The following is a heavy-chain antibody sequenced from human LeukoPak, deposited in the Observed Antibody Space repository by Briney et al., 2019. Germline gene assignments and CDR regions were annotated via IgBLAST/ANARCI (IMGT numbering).Heavy chain of an antibody. V-gene: IGHV3-30*01. Sequence: GGSLRLSCAASGFTFSNYAMHWVRQAPGKGLEWVSLISSGGTYEYYADSVKGRFTISRDNSKNTLYLQLNSLRAEDAAVYYCARDSTYYYDSGSSGPHYFDNWGQGTLVTVSS. D-gene: IGHD3-10*01. J-gene: IGHJ4*02. CDR1: GFTFSNYA. CDR2: ISSGGTYE. CDR3: ARDSTYYYDSGSSGPHYFDN.